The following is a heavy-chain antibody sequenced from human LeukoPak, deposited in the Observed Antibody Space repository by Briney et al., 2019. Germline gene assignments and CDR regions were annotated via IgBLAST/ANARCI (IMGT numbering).Heavy chain of an antibody. CDR1: GYSFTSYW. Sequence: GESLKISCKGSGYSFTSYWIGWVRQMPGKGLEWMGIIYPGDSDTRYSPSFQGQVTLSADKSISTAYLQWSSLKASDTAMYYCAVTYYYDSSGYLNWFDPWGQGTLVAVSS. D-gene: IGHD3-22*01. CDR2: IYPGDSDT. J-gene: IGHJ5*02. CDR3: AVTYYYDSSGYLNWFDP. V-gene: IGHV5-51*01.